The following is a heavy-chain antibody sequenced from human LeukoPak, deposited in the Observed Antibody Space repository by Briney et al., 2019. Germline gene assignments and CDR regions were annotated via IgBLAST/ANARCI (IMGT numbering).Heavy chain of an antibody. J-gene: IGHJ4*02. V-gene: IGHV1-46*01. D-gene: IGHD2-21*02. Sequence: ASVKVSCKASGYTFTSYYMHWVRQAPGQGLEWMGIINPSGGNTSYAQKFQGRVTMTRDTSTSTVYMELSSLRSEDTAVYYCARGRSLYCGGDCYSFDCWGQGTLVTVSS. CDR1: GYTFTSYY. CDR3: ARGRSLYCGGDCYSFDC. CDR2: INPSGGNT.